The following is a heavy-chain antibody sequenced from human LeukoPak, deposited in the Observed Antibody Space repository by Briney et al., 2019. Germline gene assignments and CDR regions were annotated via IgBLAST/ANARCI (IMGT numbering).Heavy chain of an antibody. V-gene: IGHV4-59*01. CDR2: VFHSGNT. J-gene: IGHJ4*02. CDR3: ASSDIVTGTTYYFDY. D-gene: IGHD1-14*01. Sequence: PSETLSLTCSVSGGSISSYYRFWIRQPPGKGLEWIGSVFHSGNTNYIPSLKSRVTISVDTSKNQFSLKLSSVTAADTAVYYCASSDIVTGTTYYFDYWGQGTLITVSS. CDR1: GGSISSYY.